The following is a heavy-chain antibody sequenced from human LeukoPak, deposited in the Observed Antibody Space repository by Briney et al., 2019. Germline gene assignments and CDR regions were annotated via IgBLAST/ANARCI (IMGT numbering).Heavy chain of an antibody. CDR3: AAENRYCSGGSCYSDVY. Sequence: SVKVSCKASGFTFTSSAMQWVRQARGQRLEWIGWIVVGSGNTNYAQKFQERVTITRDVSTSTAYMELSSLRSEDTAVYYCAAENRYCSGGSCYSDVYWGQGTLVTVSS. V-gene: IGHV1-58*02. CDR1: GFTFTSSA. J-gene: IGHJ4*02. D-gene: IGHD2-15*01. CDR2: IVVGSGNT.